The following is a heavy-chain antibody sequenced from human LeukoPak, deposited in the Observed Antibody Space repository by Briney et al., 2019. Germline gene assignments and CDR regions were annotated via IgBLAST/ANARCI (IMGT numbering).Heavy chain of an antibody. Sequence: GGSLRLSCEVSGFTLSNFEMAWVRQGPGMGLEWLAYINDGGNIIRYADTVRGRFTISRDSVKKSGFLQMNSLRVDDTAIYYCAGGPQFSGSHGFWGQGTLVTVSS. CDR1: GFTLSNFE. V-gene: IGHV3-48*03. J-gene: IGHJ4*02. CDR3: AGGPQFSGSHGF. CDR2: INDGGNII. D-gene: IGHD1-26*01.